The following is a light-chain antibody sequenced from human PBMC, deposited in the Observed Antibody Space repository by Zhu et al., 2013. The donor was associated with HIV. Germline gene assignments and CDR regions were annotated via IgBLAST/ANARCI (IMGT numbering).Light chain of an antibody. CDR3: QQYAASPLT. Sequence: NVLTQSPGTLSLSPGERATLSCRASQSVGRNYLAWYQQRPGQAPRLLVYDASSRATGIPDRFSGSVSGTDFTLTISRLEPEDFAVYYCQQYAASPLTFGGGTKVEIK. J-gene: IGKJ4*01. CDR2: DAS. V-gene: IGKV3-20*01. CDR1: QSVGRNY.